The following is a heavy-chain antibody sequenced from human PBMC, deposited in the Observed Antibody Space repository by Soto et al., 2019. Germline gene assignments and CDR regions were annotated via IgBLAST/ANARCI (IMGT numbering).Heavy chain of an antibody. V-gene: IGHV1-69*13. CDR1: GGTFSSYA. J-gene: IGHJ6*02. Sequence: SVKVSCQASGGTFSSYAISWVRQAPGQGLEWMGGIIPIFGTANYAQKFQGRVTITADESTSTAYMELSSLRSEDTAVYYCARPVVTNYYYYGMDVWGQGTTVTVSS. D-gene: IGHD2-15*01. CDR3: ARPVVTNYYYYGMDV. CDR2: IIPIFGTA.